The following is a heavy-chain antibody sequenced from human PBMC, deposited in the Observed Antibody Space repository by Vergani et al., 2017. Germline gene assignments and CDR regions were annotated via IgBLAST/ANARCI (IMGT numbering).Heavy chain of an antibody. CDR2: IYYSGST. CDR3: ARGHKN. CDR1: GCSISSYY. V-gene: IGHV4-59*01. J-gene: IGHJ4*02. Sequence: QVQLQESGPGLVKPSETLSLTCTVSGCSISSYYWSWIRQPPGKGLEWIGYIYYSGSTNYNPSLKSRVTISVDTSKNQFSLKLSSVTAADTAVYYCARGHKNWGQGTLVTVSS.